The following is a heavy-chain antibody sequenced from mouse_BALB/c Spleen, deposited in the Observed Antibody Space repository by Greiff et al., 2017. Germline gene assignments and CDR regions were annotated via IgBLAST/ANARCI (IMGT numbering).Heavy chain of an antibody. V-gene: IGHV1-14*01. CDR3: ARWYYGSSPAWFAY. CDR1: GYTFTSYV. CDR2: INPYNDGT. J-gene: IGHJ3*01. D-gene: IGHD1-1*01. Sequence: VQLQQSGPELVKPGASVKMSCKASGYTFTSYVMHWVKQKPGQGLEWIGYINPYNDGTKYNEKFKSKATLTVDKSSSTAYMQLSSLTSEDSAVYYCARWYYGSSPAWFAYWGQGTLVTVSA.